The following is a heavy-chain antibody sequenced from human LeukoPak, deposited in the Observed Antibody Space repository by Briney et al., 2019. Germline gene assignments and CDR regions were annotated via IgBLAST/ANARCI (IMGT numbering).Heavy chain of an antibody. CDR2: ISYTGST. CDR1: GGSFSGYY. D-gene: IGHD6-13*01. V-gene: IGHV4-34*01. Sequence: SETLSLTCAVYGGSFSGYYWSWIRQPPGKGLEWIGSISYTGSTHYNPSLTSLKSRVTISGDTSKNQFSLRLSSVTAADTAVYFCARPLGAAKTDYFDYWGQGTLVTVSS. CDR3: ARPLGAAKTDYFDY. J-gene: IGHJ4*02.